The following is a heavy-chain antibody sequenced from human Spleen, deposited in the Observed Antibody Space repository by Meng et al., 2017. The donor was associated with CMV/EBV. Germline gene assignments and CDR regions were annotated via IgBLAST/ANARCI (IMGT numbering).Heavy chain of an antibody. CDR3: AKNAGVNYDFWSGLRFQH. CDR1: GFTFSSYW. J-gene: IGHJ1*01. D-gene: IGHD3-3*01. CDR2: IYSTGSST. V-gene: IGHV3-23*05. Sequence: GGSLRLSCAASGFTFSSYWMSWVRQAPGKGLEWVSVIYSTGSSTYYADSVKGRFTISRANSKNTLYLQMNFLTPEDTAVYYCAKNAGVNYDFWSGLRFQHWGPGTLVTVSS.